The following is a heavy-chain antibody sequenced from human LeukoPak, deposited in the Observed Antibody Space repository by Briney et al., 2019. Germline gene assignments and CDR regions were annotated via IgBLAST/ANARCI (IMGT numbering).Heavy chain of an antibody. D-gene: IGHD6-19*01. CDR1: GGSISSYY. CDR2: IYTSGST. Sequence: PSETLSLTCTVSGGSISSYYWSWIRQPPGKGLEWIGYIYTSGSTNYNPSLKSRVTISVDTSKNQFSLKLSSVTAADTAVYYCARQQPSSAWYGGDFDYWGQGTLVTVSS. J-gene: IGHJ4*02. V-gene: IGHV4-4*09. CDR3: ARQQPSSAWYGGDFDY.